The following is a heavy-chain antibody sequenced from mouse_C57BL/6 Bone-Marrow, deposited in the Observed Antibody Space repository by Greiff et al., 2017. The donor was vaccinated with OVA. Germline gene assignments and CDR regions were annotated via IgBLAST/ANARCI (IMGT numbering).Heavy chain of an antibody. D-gene: IGHD1-1*01. CDR1: GFTFTDYY. V-gene: IGHV7-3*01. Sequence: EVMLVESGGGLVQPGGSLSLSCAASGFTFTDYYMSWVRQPPGKALEWLGFIRNKANGYTTEYSASVKGRFTISRDNSQSILYLQMNALRAEDSATYYCVRSGSTVVAMDYWGQGTSVTVSS. CDR3: VRSGSTVVAMDY. CDR2: IRNKANGYTT. J-gene: IGHJ4*01.